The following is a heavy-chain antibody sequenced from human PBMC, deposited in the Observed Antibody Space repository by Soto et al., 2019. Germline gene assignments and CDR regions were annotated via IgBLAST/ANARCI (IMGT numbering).Heavy chain of an antibody. CDR3: ARGIFGSGTANDY. V-gene: IGHV3-74*01. CDR1: GFTFSGSW. CDR2: INGDGSGT. Sequence: EVQLVESGGGLVQPEGSLRLSCAASGFTFSGSWMHWVRQAPGKGLVWVSRINGDGSGTSYADCVKGRFTISRDDAKTTLFLQMNGLRREDTAVYYCARGIFGSGTANDYWGQGTLVTVSS. D-gene: IGHD3-10*01. J-gene: IGHJ4*02.